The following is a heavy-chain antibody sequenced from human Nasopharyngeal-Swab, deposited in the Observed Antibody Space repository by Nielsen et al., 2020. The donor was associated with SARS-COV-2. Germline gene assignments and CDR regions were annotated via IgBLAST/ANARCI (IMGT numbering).Heavy chain of an antibody. CDR2: INHSGST. CDR1: GGSFSGYY. J-gene: IGHJ6*02. CDR3: ARTDIVVVPAATTPRKDGMDV. V-gene: IGHV4-34*01. Sequence: SETLSLTCAVYGGSFSGYYWSWIRQPPGKGLEWIGEINHSGSTNYNPSLKSRVTISVDMSKNQFSLKLSSVTAADTAVYYCARTDIVVVPAATTPRKDGMDVWGQGTTVTVSS. D-gene: IGHD2-2*01.